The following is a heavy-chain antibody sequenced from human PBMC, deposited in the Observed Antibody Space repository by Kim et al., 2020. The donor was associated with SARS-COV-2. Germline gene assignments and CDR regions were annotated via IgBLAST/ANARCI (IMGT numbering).Heavy chain of an antibody. D-gene: IGHD5-18*01. V-gene: IGHV4-39*01. Sequence: SETLSLTCTVSGGSISSSSYYWGWIRQPPGKGLEWIGSIYYSGSTYYNPSLKSRVTISVDTSKNQFSLKLSSVTAADTAVYYCARGAWIQLWLGWFDPWGQGTLVTVSS. CDR2: IYYSGST. CDR3: ARGAWIQLWLGWFDP. CDR1: GGSISSSSYY. J-gene: IGHJ5*02.